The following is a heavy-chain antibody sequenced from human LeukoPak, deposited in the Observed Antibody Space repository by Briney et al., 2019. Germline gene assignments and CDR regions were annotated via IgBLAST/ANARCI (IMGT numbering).Heavy chain of an antibody. D-gene: IGHD6-19*01. CDR2: ISSSSSYI. J-gene: IGHJ4*02. CDR3: ARDRSDRLAVAGTSAFDY. CDR1: GFXFSSYS. V-gene: IGHV3-21*01. Sequence: GGSLRLSCAASGFXFSSYSMNWVRQAPGKGLEWVSSISSSSSYIYYADSVKGRFTISRDNAKNSLYLQMNSLRAEDTAVYYCARDRSDRLAVAGTSAFDYWGQGTLVTVSS.